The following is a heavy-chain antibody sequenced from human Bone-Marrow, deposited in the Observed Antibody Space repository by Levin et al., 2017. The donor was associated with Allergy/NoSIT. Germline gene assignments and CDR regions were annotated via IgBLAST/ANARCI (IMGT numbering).Heavy chain of an antibody. V-gene: IGHV3-7*01. CDR2: IRQDGSDK. J-gene: IGHJ4*02. Sequence: GGSLRLSCAASGFTFRSYWMSWVRQAPGKGLEWVANIRQDGSDKHYVETVKGRFTISRDNGKNSLYLQMNSLRAEDTAVYYCARVVVVTATPYYFDYWGQGTLVTVSS. CDR1: GFTFRSYW. D-gene: IGHD2-21*02. CDR3: ARVVVVTATPYYFDY.